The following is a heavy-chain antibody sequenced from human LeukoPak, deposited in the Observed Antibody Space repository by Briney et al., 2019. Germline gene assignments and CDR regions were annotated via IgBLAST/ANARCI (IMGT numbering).Heavy chain of an antibody. Sequence: SETLSLTSPVSGGSISSYYWSWVRPPPGKGLEWIAYISDIGSINYNPSLKSRVTISLDTSKNQFSLKLSSVTAADTAVYYCAGHHPRNTVDFWGQGTLVTVSS. D-gene: IGHD2/OR15-2a*01. CDR3: AGHHPRNTVDF. J-gene: IGHJ4*02. V-gene: IGHV4-59*08. CDR2: ISDIGSI. CDR1: GGSISSYY.